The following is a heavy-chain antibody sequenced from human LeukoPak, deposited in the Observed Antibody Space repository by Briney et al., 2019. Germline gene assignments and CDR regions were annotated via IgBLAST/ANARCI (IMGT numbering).Heavy chain of an antibody. Sequence: SETLSLTCTVSDGSITRSSYYWGWIRQTPGEGLDWIGSIYYTGIAYYNPSLQGRVTMSVDTSKNQFSLKLNSVTVADTAVYYCARLRVTTGFDYWDQGIPVTVSS. V-gene: IGHV4-39*01. J-gene: IGHJ4*02. D-gene: IGHD2-21*02. CDR3: ARLRVTTGFDY. CDR2: IYYTGIA. CDR1: DGSITRSSYY.